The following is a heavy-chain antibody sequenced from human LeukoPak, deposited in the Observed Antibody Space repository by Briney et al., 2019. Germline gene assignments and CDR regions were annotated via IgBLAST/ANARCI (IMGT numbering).Heavy chain of an antibody. Sequence: ASVKVSCKASGYTFTSYYMHWVRQAPGQGLGWMGIINPSGGSTSYARKFQGRVTMTRDMSTSTVYMELSSLRSEDTAVYYCARAERLRPHFDYWGQGTLVTVSS. CDR1: GYTFTSYY. J-gene: IGHJ4*02. V-gene: IGHV1-46*01. CDR3: ARAERLRPHFDY. CDR2: INPSGGST.